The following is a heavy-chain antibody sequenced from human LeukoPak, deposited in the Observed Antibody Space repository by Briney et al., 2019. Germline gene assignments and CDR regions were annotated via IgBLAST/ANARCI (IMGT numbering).Heavy chain of an antibody. D-gene: IGHD3-22*01. CDR3: AKDSTKTLYYYDSSGSNFDY. Sequence: PGGSLRLSCAASGFTFSSYAMSWVRQAPGKGLEWVSAISGSGGSTYYADSVEGRFTISRDNSKNTLYLQMNSLRAEDTAVYYCAKDSTKTLYYYDSSGSNFDYWGQGTLVTVSS. CDR2: ISGSGGST. CDR1: GFTFSSYA. V-gene: IGHV3-23*01. J-gene: IGHJ4*02.